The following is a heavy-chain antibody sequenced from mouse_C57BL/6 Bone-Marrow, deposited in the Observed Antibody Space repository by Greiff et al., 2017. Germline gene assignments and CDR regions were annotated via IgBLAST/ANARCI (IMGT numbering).Heavy chain of an antibody. J-gene: IGHJ4*01. CDR1: GYTFTSYW. V-gene: IGHV1-55*01. CDR2: IYPGSGST. CDR3: ARRVDYYAMDY. D-gene: IGHD1-1*02. Sequence: QVQLQQPGAELVKPGASVKMSCKASGYTFTSYWITWVKQRPGQGLEWIGDIYPGSGSTNYNEKFKSKATLTVDKSSSTAYMQLSSLTSEDSAVYYCARRVDYYAMDYWGQGTSVTVSS.